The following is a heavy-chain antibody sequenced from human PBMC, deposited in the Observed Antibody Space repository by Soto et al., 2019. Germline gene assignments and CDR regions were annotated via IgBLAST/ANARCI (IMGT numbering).Heavy chain of an antibody. V-gene: IGHV4-4*02. CDR3: XARHFWSGPWTHTRLDY. CDR2: VSHSGGT. CDR1: CDSRNSSHR. D-gene: IGHD3-3*02. J-gene: IGHJ4*02. Sequence: SGTPSNTPSVPCDSRNSSHRWIWVRQPPGKGPEWIGQVSHSGGTNYNPSLTSRVTISVDKSKNHFSLKLTSVTAADTAVYYCXARHFWSGPWTHTRLDYWGQGTLVTVSS.